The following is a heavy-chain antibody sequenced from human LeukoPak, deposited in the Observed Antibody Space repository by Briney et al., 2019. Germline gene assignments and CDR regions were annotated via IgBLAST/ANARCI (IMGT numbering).Heavy chain of an antibody. Sequence: ASVKVSCKASGYTFTGYYMHWVRQAPGQGLEWMGRINPNSGGTNYAQKLQGRVTMTTDTSTSTAYMELRSLRSDDTAVYYCARVGLTYYDFWSGYSSYYFDYWGQGTLVTVSS. CDR3: ARVGLTYYDFWSGYSSYYFDY. V-gene: IGHV1-2*06. J-gene: IGHJ4*02. CDR2: INPNSGGT. CDR1: GYTFTGYY. D-gene: IGHD3-3*01.